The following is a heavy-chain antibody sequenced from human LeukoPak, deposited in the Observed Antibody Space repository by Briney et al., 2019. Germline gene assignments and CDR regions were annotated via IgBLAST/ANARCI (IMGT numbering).Heavy chain of an antibody. D-gene: IGHD6-13*01. CDR2: ISTSSSYI. V-gene: IGHV3-21*01. CDR3: ARAHSSSWYGQWFDP. Sequence: PGGSLRLSCAASGFTFSTYYMSWVRQAPGKGLEWVSSISTSSSYIYYADSVKGRFTISRDNAKNSQYLQMNRLRVEDTAVYYCARAHSSSWYGQWFDPWGQGTLVTVSS. J-gene: IGHJ5*02. CDR1: GFTFSTYY.